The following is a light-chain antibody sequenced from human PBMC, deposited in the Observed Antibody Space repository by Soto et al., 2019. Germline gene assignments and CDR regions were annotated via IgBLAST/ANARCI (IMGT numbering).Light chain of an antibody. V-gene: IGLV4-69*01. CDR2: LNGEGSH. CDR1: SGRSSYT. CDR3: QTGGSGIDV. J-gene: IGLJ3*02. Sequence: QSVLTQSPSACASLGASVKRTCTLSSGRSSYTISWYQQQPEKGPHHLKTLNGEGSHSKGDVIPDRFSGSSSGADRYLSISSLQSEDDYDYYCQTGGSGIDVFGGGTKLTVL.